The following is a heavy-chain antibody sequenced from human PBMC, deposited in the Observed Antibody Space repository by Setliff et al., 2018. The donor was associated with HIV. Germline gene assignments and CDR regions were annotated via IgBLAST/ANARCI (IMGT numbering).Heavy chain of an antibody. D-gene: IGHD5-12*01. Sequence: PSETLSLTCAVYGGSFTTYYWSWIRQTPGKGLEWIGENNHGGSTNYNPSLKSRVTISVDRSKNQFFLKLTSVTAADTAVYYCARGRSGYDSRLYYYHHGMDVWGQGTTVTVSS. V-gene: IGHV4-34*01. CDR3: ARGRSGYDSRLYYYHHGMDV. CDR2: NNHGGST. CDR1: GGSFTTYY. J-gene: IGHJ6*02.